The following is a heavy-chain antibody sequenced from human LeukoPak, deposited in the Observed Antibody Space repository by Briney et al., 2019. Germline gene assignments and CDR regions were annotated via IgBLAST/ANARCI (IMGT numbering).Heavy chain of an antibody. Sequence: TSETLSLTCTVSGGSISSYYWSWIRQPPGKGLEWIGYIYYSGSTNYNPSLKSRVTMTVDTSTNQISLRLTSVTAADTAIYYCARKLASSTLKAGAFDIWGQGTMATVSS. V-gene: IGHV4-59*12. J-gene: IGHJ3*02. CDR3: ARKLASSTLKAGAFDI. CDR2: IYYSGST. CDR1: GGSISSYY. D-gene: IGHD2-2*01.